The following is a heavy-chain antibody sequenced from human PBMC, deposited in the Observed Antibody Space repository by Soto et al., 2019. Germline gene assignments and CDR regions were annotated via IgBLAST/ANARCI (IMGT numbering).Heavy chain of an antibody. D-gene: IGHD4-17*01. CDR2: IYWDDDK. V-gene: IGHV2-5*02. Sequence: QITLKVSGPTLVKPTQTLTLTCTFSGFSLTTSGVGVGWIRQPPGKSLEWLTHIYWDDDKRYSPSMKSMPTITKDTSNNQAVLTMTNIDPGDTGTYCGAHRPYGDYPINYWCQAPLVSVSS. J-gene: IGHJ4*02. CDR1: GFSLTTSGVG. CDR3: AHRPYGDYPINY.